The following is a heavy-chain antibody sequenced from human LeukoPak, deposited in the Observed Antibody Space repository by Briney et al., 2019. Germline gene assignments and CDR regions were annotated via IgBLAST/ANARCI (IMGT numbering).Heavy chain of an antibody. CDR2: ISYDGSNK. CDR1: GFTFSSYE. Sequence: PGGSLRLSCAVFGFTFSSYEMNWVRQAPGKGLEWVAVISYDGSNKYYADSVKGRFTISRDNSKNTLYLQMNSLRAEDTAVYYCAKDRRITMVRGVMEYWGQGTLVTVSS. J-gene: IGHJ4*02. CDR3: AKDRRITMVRGVMEY. D-gene: IGHD3-10*01. V-gene: IGHV3-30*18.